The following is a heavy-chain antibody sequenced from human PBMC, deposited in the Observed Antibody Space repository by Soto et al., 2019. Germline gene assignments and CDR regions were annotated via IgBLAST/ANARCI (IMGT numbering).Heavy chain of an antibody. CDR3: ARDPRASYYYGMDV. V-gene: IGHV3-30-3*01. CDR1: GFTFSSYA. J-gene: IGHJ6*02. CDR2: ISYDGSNK. Sequence: QVQLVESGGGVVQPGRSLRLSCAASGFTFSSYAMHWVRQAPGKGLEWVAVISYDGSNKYYADSVKGRFTISRDNXKNTLYLQMNSLRAEDTAVYYCARDPRASYYYGMDVWGQGTTVTVSS.